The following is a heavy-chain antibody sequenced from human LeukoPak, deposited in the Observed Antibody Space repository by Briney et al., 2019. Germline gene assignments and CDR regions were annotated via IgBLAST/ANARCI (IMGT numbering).Heavy chain of an antibody. CDR1: GGSFSGYY. CDR2: IYYSGST. D-gene: IGHD3-3*01. J-gene: IGHJ4*02. V-gene: IGHV4-34*01. CDR3: ARGTISITIFGVVIKGSYYFDY. Sequence: SETLSLTCAVYGGSFSGYYWGWIRQPPGKGLEWIGSIYYSGSTYYNPSLKSRVTISVDTSKNQFSLKLSSVTAADTAVYYCARGTISITIFGVVIKGSYYFDYWGQGTLVTVSS.